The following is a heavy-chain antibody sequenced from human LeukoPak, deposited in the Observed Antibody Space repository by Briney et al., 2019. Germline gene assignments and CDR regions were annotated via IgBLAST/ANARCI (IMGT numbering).Heavy chain of an antibody. V-gene: IGHV1-69*05. CDR2: ITPIFGTA. CDR1: GGTFSSYA. Sequence: SVKVSCKASGGTFSSYAISWVRQAPGQGLELMGGITPIFGTANYAQKFQGRVTITTDESTSTAYMELSSLRSEDTAVYYCARDGEYDSSGYYSYYYYYMDVWGKGTTVTVSS. CDR3: ARDGEYDSSGYYSYYYYYMDV. D-gene: IGHD3-22*01. J-gene: IGHJ6*03.